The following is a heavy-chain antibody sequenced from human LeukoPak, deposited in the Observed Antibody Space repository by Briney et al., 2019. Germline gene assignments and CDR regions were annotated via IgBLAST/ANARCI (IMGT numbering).Heavy chain of an antibody. J-gene: IGHJ3*02. V-gene: IGHV3-7*01. CDR3: ARERGIDSSGYYNNDAFDI. D-gene: IGHD3-22*01. CDR1: GFTFNSYW. CDR2: INPDGSGK. Sequence: PGGSLRLSCAASGFTFNSYWMIWVRQAPGKGLEWVANINPDGSGKYYVDSVKGRFTISRDNAKKSLYLQMNSLRAEDTAVYYCARERGIDSSGYYNNDAFDIWGQGTMVTVSS.